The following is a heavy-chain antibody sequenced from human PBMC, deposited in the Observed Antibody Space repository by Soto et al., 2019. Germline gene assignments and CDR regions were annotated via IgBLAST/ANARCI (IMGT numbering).Heavy chain of an antibody. CDR1: GFSLNTGGVG. J-gene: IGHJ4*02. Sequence: QITLKESGPTVVKPTQTLTLTCSLSGFSLNTGGVGVGWIRQPPGKALEWLAVIYWDDDKSWNPSLRDRLTINRDASDDQVGLTVTNMDPVDTGKYYCARRRGGFGGGWTTPYFDYWGQGTLVTVSS. CDR2: IYWDDDK. CDR3: ARRRGGFGGGWTTPYFDY. D-gene: IGHD6-19*01. V-gene: IGHV2-5*02.